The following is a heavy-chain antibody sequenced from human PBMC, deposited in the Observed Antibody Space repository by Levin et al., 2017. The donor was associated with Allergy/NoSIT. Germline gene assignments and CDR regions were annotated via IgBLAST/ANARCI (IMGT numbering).Heavy chain of an antibody. J-gene: IGHJ3*02. CDR2: ISGSGGST. CDR1: GFTFSSYA. V-gene: IGHV3-23*01. Sequence: PGGSLRLSCAASGFTFSSYAMSWVRQAPGKGLEWVSAISGSGGSTYYADSVKGRFTISRDNSKNTLYLQMNSLRAKDTAVYYCAKDLTYSSGWYGEYAFDIWGQGTMVTVSS. CDR3: AKDLTYSSGWYGEYAFDI. D-gene: IGHD6-19*01.